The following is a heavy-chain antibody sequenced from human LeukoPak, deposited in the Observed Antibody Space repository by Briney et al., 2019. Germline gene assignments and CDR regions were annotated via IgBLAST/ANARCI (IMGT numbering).Heavy chain of an antibody. J-gene: IGHJ5*02. CDR2: IYHSGST. CDR3: ARAGYCSSTSCYTPDNWFDP. V-gene: IGHV4-38-2*02. Sequence: SETLSLTCTVSGYSISSGYYWGWTRQPPGKGLEWIGSIYHSGSTYYNPSLKSRVTISVDASKNQFSLKLSSVTAADTAVYYCARAGYCSSTSCYTPDNWFDPWGQGTLVTVSS. CDR1: GYSISSGYY. D-gene: IGHD2-2*02.